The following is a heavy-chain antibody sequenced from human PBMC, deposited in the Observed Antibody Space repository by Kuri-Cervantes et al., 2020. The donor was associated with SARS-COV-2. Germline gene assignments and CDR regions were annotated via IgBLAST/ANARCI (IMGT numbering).Heavy chain of an antibody. CDR3: AISGYDLAYYYYYYMDV. D-gene: IGHD5-12*01. CDR1: ETTFPNYG. Sequence: ASVKVSCKAPETTFPNYGINWVRQATGQGLEWMGWINPNSGGTNYAQKFQGRVTMTRDTSISTAYMELSRLRSDDTAVYYCAISGYDLAYYYYYYMDVWGKGTTVTVSS. CDR2: INPNSGGT. V-gene: IGHV1-2*02. J-gene: IGHJ6*03.